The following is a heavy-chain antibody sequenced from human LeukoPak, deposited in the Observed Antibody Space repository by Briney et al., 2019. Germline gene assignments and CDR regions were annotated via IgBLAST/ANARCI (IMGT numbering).Heavy chain of an antibody. CDR2: IYHSGST. CDR1: GYSFSSGYY. D-gene: IGHD6-19*01. J-gene: IGHJ4*02. CDR3: ARRGSGWYLNDY. V-gene: IGHV4-38-2*01. Sequence: SETLSLTCAVSGYSFSSGYYWGWIRQPRGKGLEWIGSIYHSGSTYYNPSLKSRVTISVDTSKNQFSLKLSSVTAPDTAVYYCARRGSGWYLNDYWGQGTLVTVSS.